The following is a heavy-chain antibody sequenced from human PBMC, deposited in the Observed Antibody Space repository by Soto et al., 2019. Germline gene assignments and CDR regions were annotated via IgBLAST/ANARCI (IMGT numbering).Heavy chain of an antibody. D-gene: IGHD6-13*01. V-gene: IGHV4-39*01. CDR1: GGSISSSNYY. J-gene: IGHJ4*02. Sequence: QLQLQESGPGLVKPSETLSLTCTVSGGSISSSNYYWGWIRQPPGKGLEWIGSIYYSGSTHYNPSLKRRVTISVDTPNNQFFLKLSSLTAPDTAVYYFARPAHTDAGTFDYWGPGTLVPVSS. CDR3: ARPAHTDAGTFDY. CDR2: IYYSGST.